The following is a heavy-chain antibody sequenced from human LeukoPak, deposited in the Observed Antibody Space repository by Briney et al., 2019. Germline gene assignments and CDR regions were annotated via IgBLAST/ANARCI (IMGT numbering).Heavy chain of an antibody. CDR2: NYSGGST. CDR3: ARDYGDSDFYYYGMDV. V-gene: IGHV3-53*01. D-gene: IGHD4-17*01. CDR1: GFTVSSNY. J-gene: IGHJ6*04. Sequence: PGGSLRLSCAASGFTVSSNYMSWVRQAPGKGLEGGSVNYSGGSTYYADSVKGRFTISRDNSKNTLYLQMNSLRAEDTAVYYCARDYGDSDFYYYGMDVWGKGTTVTVSS.